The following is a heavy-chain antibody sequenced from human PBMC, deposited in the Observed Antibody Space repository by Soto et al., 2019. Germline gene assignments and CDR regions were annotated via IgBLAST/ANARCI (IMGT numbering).Heavy chain of an antibody. CDR1: GGTFSSYA. Sequence: ASVKVSCKASGGTFSSYAISWVRQAPGQGLEWMGGIIPIFGTANYAQKFQGRVTITADESTSTAYMELSSLRSEDTAVYYCARGLQSQSYYYGMDVWGQGTTVTVSS. J-gene: IGHJ6*02. CDR2: IIPIFGTA. V-gene: IGHV1-69*13. D-gene: IGHD4-4*01. CDR3: ARGLQSQSYYYGMDV.